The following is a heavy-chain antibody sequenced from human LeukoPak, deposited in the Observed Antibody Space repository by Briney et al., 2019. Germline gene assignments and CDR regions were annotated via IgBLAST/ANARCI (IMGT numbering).Heavy chain of an antibody. CDR1: GGPISSYY. V-gene: IGHV4-59*01. D-gene: IGHD6-13*01. J-gene: IGHJ3*02. CDR3: ARPYSSNWYDAFHI. Sequence: PSETLSLTCTVFGGPISSYYWSWIRQPPGKGLEWIGYVSYRGDTNYNPSLKSRVTISVDTSKNQFSLKLTSVTAADTAVYYCARPYSSNWYDAFHIWGQATLVTVSS. CDR2: VSYRGDT.